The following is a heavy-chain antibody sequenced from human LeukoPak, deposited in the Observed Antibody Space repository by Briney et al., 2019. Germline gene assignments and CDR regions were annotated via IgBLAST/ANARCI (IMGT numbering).Heavy chain of an antibody. V-gene: IGHV4-39*02. CDR2: INYSGTT. CDR1: GGSISSDNYY. J-gene: IGHJ4*02. CDR3: ASLRYFDWFFDY. Sequence: SETLSLTCTVSGGSISSDNYYWGWIRQPPGKGLEWIGSINYSGTTYYNPSLRSRVTISVDTSKNHFSLKLSSVTAADTAVYYCASLRYFDWFFDYWGQGTLVTVSS. D-gene: IGHD3-9*01.